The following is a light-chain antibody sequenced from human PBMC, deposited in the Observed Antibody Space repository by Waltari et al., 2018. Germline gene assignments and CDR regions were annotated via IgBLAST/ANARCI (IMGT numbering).Light chain of an antibody. V-gene: IGKV3-11*01. CDR3: QQRHDWPLN. CDR1: QSVRSY. J-gene: IGKJ4*01. CDR2: DAS. Sequence: EILLTQSPVTLSVSPGERATLFCKASQSVRSYLAWYQQKPGQAPRLLIYDASNRASGIPARFSGSGSGTDFTLTISNVEPEDFAVYYCQQRHDWPLNFGGGTKLEIK.